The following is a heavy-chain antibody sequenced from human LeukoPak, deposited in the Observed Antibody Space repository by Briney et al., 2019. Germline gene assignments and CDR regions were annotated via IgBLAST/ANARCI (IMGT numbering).Heavy chain of an antibody. V-gene: IGHV1-69*13. CDR2: IIPIFGTA. CDR1: GGTFSSYA. CDR3: ARAYCGGDCYFSLDAFDI. D-gene: IGHD2-21*02. J-gene: IGHJ3*02. Sequence: GASMKVSCKASGGTFSSYAISWVRQAPGQGLEWMGGIIPIFGTANYAQKFQGRVTITADESTSTAYMELSSLRSEDTAVYYCARAYCGGDCYFSLDAFDIWGQGTMVTVSS.